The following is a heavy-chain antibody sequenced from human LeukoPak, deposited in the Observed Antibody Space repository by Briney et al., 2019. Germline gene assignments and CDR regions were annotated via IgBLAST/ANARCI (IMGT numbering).Heavy chain of an antibody. CDR1: GFTFSNAW. CDR3: TTAPGYSYGYEY. J-gene: IGHJ4*02. D-gene: IGHD5-18*01. CDR2: IKSKTDGGTT. Sequence: PGGSLRLSCAVSGFTFSNAWMAWVRQAPGKGLEWVGRIKSKTDGGTTDYAAPVKGRFTISRDDSKNTLYLQMNSLKTEDTAVYYCTTAPGYSYGYEYRGQGTLVTVSS. V-gene: IGHV3-15*01.